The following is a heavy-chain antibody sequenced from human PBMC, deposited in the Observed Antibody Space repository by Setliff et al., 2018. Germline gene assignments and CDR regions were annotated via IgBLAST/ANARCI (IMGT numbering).Heavy chain of an antibody. CDR1: GFTLSWYG. J-gene: IGHJ4*02. CDR3: ARGSEFYYGSGTIDS. V-gene: IGHV3-30*03. Sequence: PGGSLRLSCAASGFTLSWYGMHWVRQAPGKGLEWVAIISHEGSTKNYADSGKGRFAISRDNSKNTVYLQMNSLTAEDTAVYYCARGSEFYYGSGTIDSWGPGTLVTVSS. CDR2: ISHEGSTK. D-gene: IGHD3-10*01.